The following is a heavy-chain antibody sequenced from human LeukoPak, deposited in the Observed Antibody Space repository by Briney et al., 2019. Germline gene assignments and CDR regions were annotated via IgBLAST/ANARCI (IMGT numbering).Heavy chain of an antibody. CDR2: INPNSGGT. V-gene: IGHV1-2*06. D-gene: IGHD3-10*01. Sequence: ASVKVSCKASGYTFTGYYLHRVRQAPGQGLEWMGRINPNSGGTNYAQKFQGRVTMTRDTSISTAYMELSRLRSDDTAVYFCARTDSYYYGSESRSLDYWGQGTLVTVSS. CDR1: GYTFTGYY. J-gene: IGHJ4*02. CDR3: ARTDSYYYGSESRSLDY.